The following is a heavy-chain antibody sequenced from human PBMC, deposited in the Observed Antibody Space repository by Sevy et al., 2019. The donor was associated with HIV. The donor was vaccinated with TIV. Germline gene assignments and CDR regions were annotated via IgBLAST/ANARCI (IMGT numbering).Heavy chain of an antibody. Sequence: GGSLRLSCAASGFTFTEFVMSWVRQSPGKGLEWVSTINSGGGSTYYADSVKGRFTISRDNSQNTLDLQMNSLRAEDTAVYYCARASGDCSNTNCQLGLYYYYYYGMDVWGQGTTVTVSS. CDR2: INSGGGST. J-gene: IGHJ6*02. CDR3: ARASGDCSNTNCQLGLYYYYYYGMDV. V-gene: IGHV3-23*01. D-gene: IGHD2-2*01. CDR1: GFTFTEFV.